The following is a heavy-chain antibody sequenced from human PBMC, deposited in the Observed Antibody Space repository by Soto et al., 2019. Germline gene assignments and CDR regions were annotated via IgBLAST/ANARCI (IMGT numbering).Heavy chain of an antibody. D-gene: IGHD2-8*02. CDR3: ARDGKSTANWSNP. CDR1: GDAIYIGGYY. J-gene: IGHJ5*02. CDR2: IYHTGKT. V-gene: IGHV4-31*03. Sequence: SETLSLTCTVSGDAIYIGGYYWTWIRQHPGKGLEWIGYIYHTGKTHYNPSLESRVTMSVDTSKNQFSLKLASVTAADTAVYFCARDGKSTANWSNPGPRRTGVTV.